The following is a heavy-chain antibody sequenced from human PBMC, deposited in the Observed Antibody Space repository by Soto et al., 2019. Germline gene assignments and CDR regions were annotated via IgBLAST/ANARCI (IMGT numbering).Heavy chain of an antibody. CDR2: ISYDGSNK. CDR1: GFTFSSYG. V-gene: IGHV3-30*18. J-gene: IGHJ6*02. CDR3: AKGDRQDVCGGDCAAFYYYGMDG. Sequence: GGSLRLPCAASGFTFSSYGMHWVRQAPGKGLEWVAVISYDGSNKYYADSVKGRFTISRDNSKNTLYLQMNSLRAEDTAVYYCAKGDRQDVCGGDCAAFYYYGMDGWGQGTTVTVSS. D-gene: IGHD2-21*02.